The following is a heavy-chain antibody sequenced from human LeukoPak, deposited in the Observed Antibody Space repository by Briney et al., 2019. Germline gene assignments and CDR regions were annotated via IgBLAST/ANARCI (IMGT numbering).Heavy chain of an antibody. CDR2: INPNSGGT. D-gene: IGHD3-22*01. J-gene: IGHJ4*02. V-gene: IGHV1-2*02. Sequence: SVKVSCKASGYTFTSYDINWVRQATGQGLEWMGWINPNSGGTNYAQKFQGRVTMTRDTSISTAYMELSRLRSDDTAVYYCARETHYYDSSSLDYWGQGTLVTVSS. CDR3: ARETHYYDSSSLDY. CDR1: GYTFTSYD.